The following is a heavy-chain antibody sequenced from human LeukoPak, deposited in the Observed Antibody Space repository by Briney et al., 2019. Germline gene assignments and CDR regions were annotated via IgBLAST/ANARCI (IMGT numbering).Heavy chain of an antibody. V-gene: IGHV1-18*01. J-gene: IGHJ6*02. CDR3: ARDEGDYDFWSGYWGYYYGMDV. Sequence: ASVKVSCKASGYTFTSYGISWVRQARGQGLEWMGWISAYNGNTNYAQKLQGRVTMTTDTSTSTAYMELRSLRSDDTAVYYCARDEGDYDFWSGYWGYYYGMDVWGQGTTVTVSS. D-gene: IGHD3-3*01. CDR2: ISAYNGNT. CDR1: GYTFTSYG.